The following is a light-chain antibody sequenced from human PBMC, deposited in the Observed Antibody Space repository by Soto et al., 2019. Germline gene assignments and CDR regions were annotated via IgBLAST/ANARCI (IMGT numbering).Light chain of an antibody. CDR3: QQYGSSTWT. CDR2: GAS. V-gene: IGKV3-20*01. Sequence: EIVLTQSPGTLSLSPGERATLSCRASQSVSSSYLAWYQQKPGQAPRLLIYGASSRANGLPDRFSGSGSGTDVTLTISRLEPEDFAVYYCQQYGSSTWTFGQGTNVEIQ. CDR1: QSVSSSY. J-gene: IGKJ1*01.